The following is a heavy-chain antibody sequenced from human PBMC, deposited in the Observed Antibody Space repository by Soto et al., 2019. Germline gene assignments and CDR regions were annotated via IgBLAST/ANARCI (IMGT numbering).Heavy chain of an antibody. CDR1: GGSISSGVYY. J-gene: IGHJ5*02. D-gene: IGHD6-13*01. Sequence: SETMSLTCPVSGGSISSGVYYWSWNSQHPGKGLEWIGYIYYSGSTYYNPSLKSRVTISVDTSKNQFSLKLSSVTAADTAVYYCARVADQQQLVVWFDPWGQGTLVTVSS. V-gene: IGHV4-31*03. CDR2: IYYSGST. CDR3: ARVADQQQLVVWFDP.